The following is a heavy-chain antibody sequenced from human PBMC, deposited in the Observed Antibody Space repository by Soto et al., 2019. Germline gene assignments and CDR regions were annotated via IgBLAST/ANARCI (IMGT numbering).Heavy chain of an antibody. D-gene: IGHD6-19*01. V-gene: IGHV3-30-3*01. CDR1: GFTFSSYA. Sequence: QVQLVESGGGVVQPGRSLRLSCAASGFTFSSYAMHWVRQAPGKGLEWVAVISYDGSNKYYADSVKGRFTISRDNSKNTLYLQMNSLRAEDTAVYYCARATSGWYKDAFDISGQGTMVTVSS. CDR2: ISYDGSNK. CDR3: ARATSGWYKDAFDI. J-gene: IGHJ3*02.